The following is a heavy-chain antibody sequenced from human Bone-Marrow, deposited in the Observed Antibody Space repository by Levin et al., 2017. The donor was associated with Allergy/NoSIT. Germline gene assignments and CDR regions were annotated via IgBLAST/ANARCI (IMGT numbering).Heavy chain of an antibody. CDR3: ALPSGTHYGFDY. CDR1: GFTFSSYW. Sequence: PGGSLRLSCAASGFTFSSYWMHWVRQGPGKGLVWVSRINTDGSTTNYADSVKGRFTISRDNAKNTVYLQMNSLRADDTAVYYCALPSGTHYGFDYWGQGTLLTVSS. J-gene: IGHJ4*02. V-gene: IGHV3-74*01. D-gene: IGHD1-26*01. CDR2: INTDGSTT.